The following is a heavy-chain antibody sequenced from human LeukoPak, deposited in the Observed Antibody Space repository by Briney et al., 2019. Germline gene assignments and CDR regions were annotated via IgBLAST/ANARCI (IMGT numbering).Heavy chain of an antibody. J-gene: IGHJ3*02. V-gene: IGHV3-33*06. CDR3: AKAPFPGFRVASDDAFDI. Sequence: GGSLRLSCAASGFTFSSYGMHWVRQAPGKGLEWVAVIWYDGSNKYYADSVKGRFTISRDNSKNTLYLQMNSLRAEDMAVYYCAKAPFPGFRVASDDAFDIWGQGTMVTVSS. CDR2: IWYDGSNK. D-gene: IGHD2-15*01. CDR1: GFTFSSYG.